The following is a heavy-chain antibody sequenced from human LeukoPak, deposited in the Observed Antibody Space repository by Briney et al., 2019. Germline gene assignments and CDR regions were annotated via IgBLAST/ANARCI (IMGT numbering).Heavy chain of an antibody. D-gene: IGHD3-10*02. CDR1: AFTFSRYA. J-gene: IGHJ6*04. CDR2: ISYDGSHK. Sequence: PGGSLRLSCAASAFTFSRYAMHWVRQAPGKGLECVTLISYDGSHKDYADSVKGRFTISRDNSKNTLYLQMNSLRAEDTAVYYCAELGITMIGGVWGKGTTVTISS. V-gene: IGHV3-30*04. CDR3: AELGITMIGGV.